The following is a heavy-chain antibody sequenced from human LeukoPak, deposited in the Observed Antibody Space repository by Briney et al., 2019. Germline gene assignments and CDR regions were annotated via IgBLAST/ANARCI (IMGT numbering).Heavy chain of an antibody. Sequence: SETLSLTCTVSGGSISSYYWSWIRQPAGKGLEWIGAIYYSGSTYYNPSLKSRVTISVDTSKNQFSLRLNSVSAADTAVYYCATLGYNNCSMDVWGQGTTVTVSS. CDR1: GGSISSYY. J-gene: IGHJ6*02. CDR2: IYYSGST. V-gene: IGHV4-59*05. D-gene: IGHD2/OR15-2a*01. CDR3: ATLGYNNCSMDV.